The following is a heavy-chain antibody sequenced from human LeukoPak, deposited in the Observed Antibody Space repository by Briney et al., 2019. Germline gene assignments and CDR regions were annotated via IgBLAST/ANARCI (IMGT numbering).Heavy chain of an antibody. D-gene: IGHD3-3*02. V-gene: IGHV4-4*07. CDR1: GGSISDYY. Sequence: SETLSLTCTVSGGSISDYYWSWIRQPAGKGLEWIGRFYTSGSTNYNSSLKSRVTISMDTSQNQFSLKLSSVTATDTAIYYCARDSHFWSGRFDPWGQGTLVTVSS. J-gene: IGHJ5*02. CDR3: ARDSHFWSGRFDP. CDR2: FYTSGST.